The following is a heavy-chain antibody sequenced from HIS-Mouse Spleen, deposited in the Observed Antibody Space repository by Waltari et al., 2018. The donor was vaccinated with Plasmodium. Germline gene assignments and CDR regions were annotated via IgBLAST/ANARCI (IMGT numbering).Heavy chain of an antibody. CDR1: GFTFSSYG. J-gene: IGHJ4*02. V-gene: IGHV3-30*18. Sequence: ASGFTFSSYGMHWVRQAPGKGLAWVAVISYDGSNKYYADSGKGRFTISRDNSKNTLYLQMNSLRAEDTAVYYCAKEVLGYYDFWSRPDYWGQGTLVTVSS. CDR2: ISYDGSNK. CDR3: AKEVLGYYDFWSRPDY. D-gene: IGHD3-3*01.